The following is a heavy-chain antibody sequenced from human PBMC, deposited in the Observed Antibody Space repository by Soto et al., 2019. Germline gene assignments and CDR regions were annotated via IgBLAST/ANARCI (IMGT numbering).Heavy chain of an antibody. CDR1: SGSISSSNW. CDR2: IYHSGST. CDR3: ARAGHYGDYAPSGLFDY. D-gene: IGHD4-17*01. V-gene: IGHV4-4*02. J-gene: IGHJ4*02. Sequence: QVQLQESGPGLVKPSGTLSLTCAVSSGSISSSNWWSWARQPPGKGLEWIGEIYHSGSTNYNPSLKSRVTISVDKSKNQFSLKLSSVTAADTAVYYCARAGHYGDYAPSGLFDYWGQGTLVTVSS.